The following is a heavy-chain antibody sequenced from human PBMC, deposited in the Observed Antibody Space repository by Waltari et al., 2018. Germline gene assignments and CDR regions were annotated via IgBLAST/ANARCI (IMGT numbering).Heavy chain of an antibody. CDR2: ISYSGTT. V-gene: IGHV4-30-4*08. CDR1: GASINSGDYY. J-gene: IGHJ3*02. D-gene: IGHD3-3*01. Sequence: QVHLQESGPGLAQPSQTLSLTCSLSGASINSGDYYWSWIRQPPGKGLEWIGYISYSGTTYYTPSLKSRVSISLDTAKNDFSLEVRSVTAADTAMYYCARVDTIFGVVPHADAFDIWGQGTMVTVAS. CDR3: ARVDTIFGVVPHADAFDI.